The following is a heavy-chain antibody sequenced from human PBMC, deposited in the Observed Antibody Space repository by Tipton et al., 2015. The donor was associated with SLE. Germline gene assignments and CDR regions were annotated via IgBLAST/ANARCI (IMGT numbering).Heavy chain of an antibody. J-gene: IGHJ4*02. Sequence: SLRLSCTASGFTFSNHWMHWVRQAPGKGLEWVAFIQYDGIDQYYADSVKGRFTLSRDDSKNTLFLQMNSLTAEDTAVYYCAKDLRSHLGELSIWGQGTLVTVSS. D-gene: IGHD3-16*02. CDR2: IQYDGIDQ. CDR3: AKDLRSHLGELSI. CDR1: GFTFSNHW. V-gene: IGHV3-30*02.